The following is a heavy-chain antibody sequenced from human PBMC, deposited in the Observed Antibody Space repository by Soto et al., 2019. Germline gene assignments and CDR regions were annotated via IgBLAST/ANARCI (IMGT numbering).Heavy chain of an antibody. CDR1: GLTFSDHH. CDR3: VGESFYRFDY. V-gene: IGHV3-72*01. Sequence: EVQLVEAGGGLVQPGGSLRLSCAVSGLTFSDHHLNWVRQAPGKGLEWLGRTRNKANSYTTEYAASVKGRFTISRDDSKNSLFLQMNSLKPEDTAVYYCVGESFYRFDYWGQGSLVTVSS. CDR2: TRNKANSYTT. J-gene: IGHJ4*02. D-gene: IGHD3-16*01.